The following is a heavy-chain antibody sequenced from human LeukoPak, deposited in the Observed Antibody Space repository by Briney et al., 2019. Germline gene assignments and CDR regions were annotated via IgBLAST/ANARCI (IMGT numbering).Heavy chain of an antibody. J-gene: IGHJ4*02. CDR1: GFTVSSNY. CDR2: IYSGGST. Sequence: GGSLRLSCAASGFTVSSNYMSWVRQAPGKGLEWVSVIYSGGSTYYADSVKSRFTISRDNSKNTLYLQMNSLRAEDTAVYYCARGLNVVVPAAMNYFDYWGQGTLVTVSS. CDR3: ARGLNVVVPAAMNYFDY. D-gene: IGHD2-2*01. V-gene: IGHV3-66*01.